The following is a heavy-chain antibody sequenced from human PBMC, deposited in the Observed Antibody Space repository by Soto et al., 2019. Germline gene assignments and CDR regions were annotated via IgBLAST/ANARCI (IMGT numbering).Heavy chain of an antibody. CDR1: GFTFNIYA. J-gene: IGHJ3*02. CDR2: ISGSGGST. CDR3: AKRPLPERLQGALGAFDI. Sequence: EVQVLESGGGLVQPGGSLRLSCTASGFTFNIYAMSWVRQAPGKGLEWVSDISGSGGSTYYADSVKGRFTISRDNSKNTLYVKMNSLRAEDTAVYYCAKRPLPERLQGALGAFDIWGQGTMVTVSS. V-gene: IGHV3-23*01.